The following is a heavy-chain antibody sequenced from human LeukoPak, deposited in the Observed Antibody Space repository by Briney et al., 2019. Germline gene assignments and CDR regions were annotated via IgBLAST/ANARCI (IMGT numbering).Heavy chain of an antibody. CDR2: ISAYNGNT. D-gene: IGHD2-21*01. Sequence: GASVKVSCKASGYTYTSYGISWVRQAPGQGLEWMGWISAYNGNTNYAQKLQGRVTMTTDTPTNTAYMELRGLRSDDTAVYYCARGLIPRPPDYWGQGTLVTVSS. J-gene: IGHJ4*02. CDR1: GYTYTSYG. V-gene: IGHV1-18*01. CDR3: ARGLIPRPPDY.